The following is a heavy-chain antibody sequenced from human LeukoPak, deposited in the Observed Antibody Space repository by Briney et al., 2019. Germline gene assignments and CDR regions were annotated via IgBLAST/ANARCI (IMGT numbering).Heavy chain of an antibody. D-gene: IGHD1-26*01. CDR1: GFTFSSYA. J-gene: IGHJ4*02. CDR2: ISGSGGST. V-gene: IGHV3-23*01. CDR3: AKAPKWEPKREF. Sequence: PGASLRLSCAASGFTFSSYAMSWVRQAPGKGLEWVSAISGSGGSTYYADSVKGRFTISRDNSKNTMYLQMNSLRAEDTAVYYCAKAPKWEPKREFWGQGTLVPSPQ.